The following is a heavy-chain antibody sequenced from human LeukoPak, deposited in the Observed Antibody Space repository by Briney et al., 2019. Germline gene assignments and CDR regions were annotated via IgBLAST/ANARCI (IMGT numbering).Heavy chain of an antibody. J-gene: IGHJ5*02. CDR1: GYTLTELS. Sequence: ASVKVSCKVSGYTLTELSMHWVRQAPGKGLEWMGGFDPEDGETMYAQKFQGRVTMTEDTSTDTAYMELSSLRSEDTAVYYCARVSYDDVTGYQINWFDPWGQGTLVTVS. V-gene: IGHV1-24*01. D-gene: IGHD3-9*01. CDR3: ARVSYDDVTGYQINWFDP. CDR2: FDPEDGET.